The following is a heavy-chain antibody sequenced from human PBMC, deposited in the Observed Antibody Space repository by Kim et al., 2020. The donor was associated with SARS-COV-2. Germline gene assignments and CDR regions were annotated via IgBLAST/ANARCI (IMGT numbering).Heavy chain of an antibody. D-gene: IGHD3-10*01. J-gene: IGHJ5*02. Sequence: TSYAKKFQGRVTMTRDTSTSTVYMELSSLRSEDTAVYYCARASLWFPFDPWGQGTLVTVSS. CDR2: T. V-gene: IGHV1-46*01. CDR3: ARASLWFPFDP.